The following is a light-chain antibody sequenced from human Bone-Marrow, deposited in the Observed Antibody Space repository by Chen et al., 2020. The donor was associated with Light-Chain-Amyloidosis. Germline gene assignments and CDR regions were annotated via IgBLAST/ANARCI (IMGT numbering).Light chain of an antibody. CDR2: RDT. V-gene: IGLV3-25*03. CDR3: QSADSSGTYEVI. Sequence: SYELTQPPWVSVSPGQTARITCSGDDLPTKYAYWYQQKPGQAPVLVIHRDTERPSGSSERFSGSSSGTTATLTISGVQAEDEADYHCQSADSSGTYEVIFGGGTKLTVL. CDR1: DLPTKY. J-gene: IGLJ2*01.